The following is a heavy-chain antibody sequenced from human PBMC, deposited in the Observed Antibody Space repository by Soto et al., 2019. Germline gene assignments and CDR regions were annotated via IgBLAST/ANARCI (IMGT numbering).Heavy chain of an antibody. CDR1: GYTFTSYA. CDR3: ARDQAMAQFDY. CDR2: INAYNGNT. D-gene: IGHD5-18*01. Sequence: ASVKVSCKASGYTFTSYAMHWVRQAPGQRLEGMGWINAYNGNTKYAQKLQGRVTMTTDTSTSTAYMELRSLRSDDTAVYYCARDQAMAQFDYWGQGTLVTVSS. V-gene: IGHV1-18*01. J-gene: IGHJ4*02.